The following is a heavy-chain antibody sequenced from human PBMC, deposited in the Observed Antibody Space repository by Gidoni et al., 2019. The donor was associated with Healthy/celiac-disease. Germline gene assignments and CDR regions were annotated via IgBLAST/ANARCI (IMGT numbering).Heavy chain of an antibody. CDR3: SADRGY. CDR2: IVVGSGNT. J-gene: IGHJ4*02. CDR1: GFTFTSSA. V-gene: IGHV1-58*02. Sequence: QMQLVQSGHEVKKPGTAVKVAGTASGFTFTSSAMQWVRQARGQRLEWIGWIVVGSGNTPSAQKFQDSVTITRAMSTRPAYLELRSLRSESTAVYFCSADRGYWCQGTLVTVSS.